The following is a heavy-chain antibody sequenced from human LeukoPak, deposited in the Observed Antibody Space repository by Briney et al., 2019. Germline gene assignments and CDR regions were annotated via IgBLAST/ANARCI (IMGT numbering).Heavy chain of an antibody. V-gene: IGHV3-66*02. D-gene: IGHD6-6*01. CDR3: VSLGYSSSSVRY. CDR1: GFTFSDYY. J-gene: IGHJ4*02. Sequence: GGSLRLSCAASGFTFSDYYMSWIRQAPGKGLEWVSAINGLGGSTYYADSVKGRFTISRDSSKNTLYLQMNSLRAEDTAVYSCVSLGYSSSSVRYWGQGTLVTVSS. CDR2: INGLGGST.